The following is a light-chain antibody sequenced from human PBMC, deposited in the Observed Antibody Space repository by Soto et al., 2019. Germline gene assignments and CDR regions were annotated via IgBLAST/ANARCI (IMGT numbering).Light chain of an antibody. V-gene: IGKV3-15*01. CDR3: QQYHYWPPRA. CDR2: RAV. Sequence: EVVVTQSPDTLSVSPGESATLFCRTSQSVSTNLAWYHQGPGQAPRPLISRAVTWATGVSARFTGRGFGTEFTLTISNLQSEDLGVYYCQQYHYWPPRAFGQGTRVDIK. J-gene: IGKJ1*01. CDR1: QSVSTN.